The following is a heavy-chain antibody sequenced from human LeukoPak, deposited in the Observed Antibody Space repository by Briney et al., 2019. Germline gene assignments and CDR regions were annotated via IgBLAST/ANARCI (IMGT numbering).Heavy chain of an antibody. CDR3: AVGVRGSGSYQIWGHAFDI. V-gene: IGHV1-69*01. D-gene: IGHD3-10*01. CDR1: GGTFSNYV. Sequence: SVKVSCKASGGTFSNYVINWVRQAPAQGLEWMGGIIPIFATADYAQKFQGRVTITADESTSTAYMELSSLRSEDTAVYYCAVGVRGSGSYQIWGHAFDIWGQGTMVTVS. CDR2: IIPIFATA. J-gene: IGHJ3*02.